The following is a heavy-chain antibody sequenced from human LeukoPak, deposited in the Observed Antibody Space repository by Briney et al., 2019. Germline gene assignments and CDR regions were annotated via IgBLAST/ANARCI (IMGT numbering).Heavy chain of an antibody. Sequence: PSVTLSLTCTVSGGSISSYYWSWIRQPPGKGLEWIGYIYYSGSTNYNPSLKSRVTISVDTSKNQFSLKLSSVTAADTAVYYCARETYYYDSSEDYWGQGTLVTVSS. V-gene: IGHV4-59*01. CDR1: GGSISSYY. CDR3: ARETYYYDSSEDY. J-gene: IGHJ4*02. CDR2: IYYSGST. D-gene: IGHD3-22*01.